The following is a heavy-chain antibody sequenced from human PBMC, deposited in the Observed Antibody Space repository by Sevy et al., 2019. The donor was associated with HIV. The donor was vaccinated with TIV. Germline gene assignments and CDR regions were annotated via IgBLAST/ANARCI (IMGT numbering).Heavy chain of an antibody. J-gene: IGHJ4*02. CDR1: GFTFSSYW. CDR2: IKQDGSEK. D-gene: IGHD3-22*01. Sequence: GGSLRLSCAASGFTFSSYWMSWVRQAPGKGLEWVANIKQDGSEKYYVDSVKGRFTISRDNAKNSLYLQMNSLRAEVKGVYNGARDPSYYDSDGYYSGYFDYWGQGTLVTVSS. V-gene: IGHV3-7*01. CDR3: ARDPSYYDSDGYYSGYFDY.